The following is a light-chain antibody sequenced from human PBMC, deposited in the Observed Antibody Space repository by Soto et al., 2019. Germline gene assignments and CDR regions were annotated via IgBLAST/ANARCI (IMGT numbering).Light chain of an antibody. CDR1: QGISNH. CDR3: QKYNSAPPT. V-gene: IGKV1-27*01. Sequence: DIQMTQSPSSLSASVGDSVTITCRASQGISNHLAWYQQKPGKVPKLLIYGASTLQSGVPSSFSGSGSGTDFTLTISSLQPEDVATYYCQKYNSAPPTFGQGTKVEIK. CDR2: GAS. J-gene: IGKJ1*01.